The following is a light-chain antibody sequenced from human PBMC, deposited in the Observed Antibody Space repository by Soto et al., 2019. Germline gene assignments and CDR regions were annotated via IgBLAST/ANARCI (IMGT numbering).Light chain of an antibody. CDR2: DAS. Sequence: DIQMTQSPSTLSASVGDRVTLTCLASQSISSWLAWYQQKPGKAPKLLIYDASSLESGVPSRFSGSGSGTEFTLTISSLQPDDFATYYCQQYDNYPWTFGQGTKV. J-gene: IGKJ1*01. CDR3: QQYDNYPWT. V-gene: IGKV1-5*01. CDR1: QSISSW.